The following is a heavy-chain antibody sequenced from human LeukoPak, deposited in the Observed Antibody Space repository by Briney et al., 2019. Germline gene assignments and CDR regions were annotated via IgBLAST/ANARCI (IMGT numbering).Heavy chain of an antibody. D-gene: IGHD5-18*01. J-gene: IGHJ4*02. V-gene: IGHV4-34*01. CDR3: ARPRRVQLWSIPPRGSHFDY. CDR2: INHSGST. CDR1: GGSFSGYY. Sequence: SETLSLTCAVYGGSFSGYYWSWIRQPPGKGLEWIGEINHSGSTNYNPSLKSRVTISVDTSKNQFSLKLSSVTAADTAVYYCARPRRVQLWSIPPRGSHFDYWGQGTLVTVSS.